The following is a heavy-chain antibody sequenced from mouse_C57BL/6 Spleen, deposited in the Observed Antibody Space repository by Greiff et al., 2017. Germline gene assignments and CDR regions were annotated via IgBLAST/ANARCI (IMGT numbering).Heavy chain of an antibody. D-gene: IGHD2-1*01. V-gene: IGHV5-16*01. CDR1: GFTFSDYY. J-gene: IGHJ2*01. CDR2: INYDGSST. Sequence: EVKLVESEGGLVQPGSSMKLSCTASGFTFSDYYMAWVRQVPEKGLEWVANINYDGSSTYYLDSLKSRFIISRDNAKNIVYLQMSSLKSEDTATYYCARVDDNSLDYWGQGTTLTVSS. CDR3: ARVDDNSLDY.